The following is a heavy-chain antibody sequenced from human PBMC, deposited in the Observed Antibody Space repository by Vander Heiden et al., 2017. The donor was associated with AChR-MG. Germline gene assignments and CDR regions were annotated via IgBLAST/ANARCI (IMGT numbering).Heavy chain of an antibody. V-gene: IGHV3-21*01. CDR3: ARRAITAAAGTAPFDY. J-gene: IGHJ4*02. CDR2: ISSSSKYT. Sequence: EVQLVESGGGLVKPGGSLRLSCAASGFTFSSYDMNWVRQAPGKGLEWVSSISSSSKYTYYADSVKGRFTISRDNAKNSLFLQMNSLRAEDTAVYYCARRAITAAAGTAPFDYWGQGTLVTVSS. D-gene: IGHD6-13*01. CDR1: GFTFSSYD.